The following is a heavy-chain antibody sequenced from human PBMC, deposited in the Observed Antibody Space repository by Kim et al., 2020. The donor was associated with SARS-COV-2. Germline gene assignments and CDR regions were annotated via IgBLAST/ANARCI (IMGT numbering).Heavy chain of an antibody. CDR2: INPNSGGT. CDR1: GYTFTGYY. Sequence: ASVKVSCKASGYTFTGYYMHWVRQAPGQGLEWMGWINPNSGGTNYAQKFQGRVTMTRDTSISTAYMELSRLRSDDTAVYYCARSPGVVGATHYYFDYWGQGTLVTVSS. D-gene: IGHD1-26*01. J-gene: IGHJ4*02. CDR3: ARSPGVVGATHYYFDY. V-gene: IGHV1-2*02.